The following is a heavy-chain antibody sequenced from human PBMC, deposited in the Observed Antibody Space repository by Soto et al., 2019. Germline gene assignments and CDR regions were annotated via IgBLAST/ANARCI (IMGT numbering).Heavy chain of an antibody. J-gene: IGHJ5*02. CDR3: ARHHYDFWSGYYPTWFDP. CDR2: IYYSGST. CDR1: GGSISSSSYY. D-gene: IGHD3-3*01. V-gene: IGHV4-39*01. Sequence: SETLSLTCTVSGGSISSSSYYWGWIRQPPGKGLEWIGSIYYSGSTYYNPSLKSRVTISVDTSKNQFSLKLSSVTAADTAVYYCARHHYDFWSGYYPTWFDPWGQGTLVTVS.